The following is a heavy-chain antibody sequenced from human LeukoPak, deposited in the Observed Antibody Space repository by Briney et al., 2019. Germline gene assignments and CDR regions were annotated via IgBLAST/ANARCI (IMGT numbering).Heavy chain of an antibody. Sequence: GGSLRLSCAASGFTFITYGMHWVRQAPGKGLNWVAFIRSDGSNKYYADSVKGRFTISRDNSKNTLYLQMNSLRAEDTAVYYCAKVGMVRGVFDYWGQGTLVTVSS. J-gene: IGHJ4*02. D-gene: IGHD3-10*01. CDR2: IRSDGSNK. CDR1: GFTFITYG. CDR3: AKVGMVRGVFDY. V-gene: IGHV3-30*02.